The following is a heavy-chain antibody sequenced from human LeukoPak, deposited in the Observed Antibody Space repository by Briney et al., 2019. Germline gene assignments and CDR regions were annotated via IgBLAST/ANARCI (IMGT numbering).Heavy chain of an antibody. V-gene: IGHV4-59*08. Sequence: PSETLSLTCTVSGGSISSYYWGWIRQPPGKGLEWIGYIYYSGSTNYSPSLKSRVTISVDTSKNQFSLKLSSVTAADTAVYYCARQGYSAYEILDYWGQGTLFTVSS. CDR2: IYYSGST. CDR3: ARQGYSAYEILDY. J-gene: IGHJ4*02. D-gene: IGHD5-12*01. CDR1: GGSISSYY.